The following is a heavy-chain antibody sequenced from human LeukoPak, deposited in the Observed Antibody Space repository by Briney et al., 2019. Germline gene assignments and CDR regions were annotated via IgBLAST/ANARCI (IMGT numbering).Heavy chain of an antibody. CDR2: IYHSGST. CDR1: GYSISSGYY. J-gene: IGHJ3*02. CDR3: ARDTHYDRNAFDI. V-gene: IGHV4-38-2*02. D-gene: IGHD3-22*01. Sequence: SETLSLTCAVSGYSISSGYYWRWIRQPPGKGLEWIGSIYHSGSTYYNPSLKSRVTISVDTSKNQFSLKLSSVTAADTAVYYCARDTHYDRNAFDIWGQGTMVTVSS.